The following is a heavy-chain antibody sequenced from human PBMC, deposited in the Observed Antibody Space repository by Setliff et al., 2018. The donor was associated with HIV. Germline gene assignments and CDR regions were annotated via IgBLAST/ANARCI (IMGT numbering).Heavy chain of an antibody. CDR3: AGSILTGYYTFCADY. Sequence: GASVKVSCKASGFTFTSSALQWVRQARGQRLEWIGWIVVGSGNTNYAQKFQERVTITRDMSTSTAYMELSSLRSEDTALYYCAGSILTGYYTFCADYWGQGTLVTVSS. CDR2: IVVGSGNT. CDR1: GFTFTSSA. V-gene: IGHV1-58*01. J-gene: IGHJ4*02. D-gene: IGHD3-9*01.